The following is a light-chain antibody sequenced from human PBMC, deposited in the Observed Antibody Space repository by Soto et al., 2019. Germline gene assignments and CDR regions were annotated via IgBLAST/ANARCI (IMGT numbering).Light chain of an antibody. J-gene: IGKJ1*01. V-gene: IGKV1-5*01. CDR1: QSISRW. Sequence: DIQMTQSPSTLSASVGYRVSITCRAGQSISRWVAWYQQKPGKAPKVLIWDASSLQRGVPSRFSGSGSGTEFTLTISSLQPDDFATYYCQQYDRYYKWTFGLGTKVDIK. CDR2: DAS. CDR3: QQYDRYYKWT.